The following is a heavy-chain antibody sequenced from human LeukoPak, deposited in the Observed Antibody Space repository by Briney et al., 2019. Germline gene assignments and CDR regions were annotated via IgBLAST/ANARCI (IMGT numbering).Heavy chain of an antibody. CDR2: IVVGSGNT. D-gene: IGHD3-10*01. J-gene: IGHJ4*02. Sequence: GASVKVSCKASGFTFTSSAMQWVRQARGQRLEWIGWIVVGSGNTNYAQKFQERVTITRDMSTSTAYMELSSLRSEDTAVYYCARVIAIGDPEEGIDYWGQGTLVTVSP. V-gene: IGHV1-58*02. CDR3: ARVIAIGDPEEGIDY. CDR1: GFTFTSSA.